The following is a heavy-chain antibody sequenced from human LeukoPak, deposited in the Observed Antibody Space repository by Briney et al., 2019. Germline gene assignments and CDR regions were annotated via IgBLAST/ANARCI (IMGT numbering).Heavy chain of an antibody. CDR2: IYSGGTT. Sequence: PGGSLRLSCAASGFTVSSHYMTWVRQAPGKGLEWVSVIYSGGTTDYAAPVKGRFTISRDDSKNTLYLQMNSLKTEDTAVYYCTTEYNYYDSSGYTRRTYWGQGTLVTVSS. J-gene: IGHJ4*02. CDR3: TTEYNYYDSSGYTRRTY. CDR1: GFTVSSHY. D-gene: IGHD3-22*01. V-gene: IGHV3-15*01.